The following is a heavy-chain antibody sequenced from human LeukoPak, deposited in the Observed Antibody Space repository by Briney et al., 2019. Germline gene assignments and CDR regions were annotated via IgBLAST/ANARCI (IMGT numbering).Heavy chain of an antibody. J-gene: IGHJ4*02. CDR2: ISGSGGST. V-gene: IGHV3-23*01. CDR3: AKEEGYYDSSGPQTNY. Sequence: GGSLRLSCAASGFTFSSYAMSWVRQAPGKGLEWVSAISGSGGSTYYADSVKGRFTISRDNSKNTLYLQMNSLRAEDTAVYYCAKEEGYYDSSGPQTNYWGQGTLVTVSS. CDR1: GFTFSSYA. D-gene: IGHD3-22*01.